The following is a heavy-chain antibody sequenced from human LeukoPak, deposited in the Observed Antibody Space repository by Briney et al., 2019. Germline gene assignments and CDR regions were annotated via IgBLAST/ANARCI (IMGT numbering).Heavy chain of an antibody. D-gene: IGHD2-8*02. CDR3: TKGATLVPQGDFEY. V-gene: IGHV3-23*01. CDR1: GFSFSSYA. Sequence: GGSLRLPCAASGFSFSSYALNWVRQAPGKGLEWVSGISGSGDVTYYADSVGGRLTISRDNAKNTLYLQMNSLIVEDTAIYYCTKGATLVPQGDFEYWGQGTLVTVSS. J-gene: IGHJ4*02. CDR2: ISGSGDVT.